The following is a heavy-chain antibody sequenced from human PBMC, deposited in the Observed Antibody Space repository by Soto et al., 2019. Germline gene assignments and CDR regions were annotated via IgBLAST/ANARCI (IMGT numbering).Heavy chain of an antibody. V-gene: IGHV3-30*04. D-gene: IGHD4-17*01. CDR2: ISFDGKND. CDR3: ARDGEVTTRNYFAY. CDR1: GFAFITYA. J-gene: IGHJ4*02. Sequence: PGGSLRLSCAASGFAFITYAIHWVRQAPGKGLEWVAIISFDGKNDYFADSVKGRFTISRDNSKKMVYLQMNSLRGEDTAVYYCARDGEVTTRNYFAYWGQGTPVTVSS.